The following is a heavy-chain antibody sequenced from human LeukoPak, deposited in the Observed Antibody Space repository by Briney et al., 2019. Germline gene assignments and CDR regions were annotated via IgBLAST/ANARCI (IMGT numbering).Heavy chain of an antibody. CDR3: ARDRSGSWGFDI. Sequence: PGGSLRLSCAASGFDFGSHSMSWVRQAPGKGLECVSYITISSSSIFYADSVRGRFTIYRESAKNSLYLQMNSLRDEDAAVYYCARDRSGSWGFDIWGQGTVVTVSS. CDR1: GFDFGSHS. CDR2: ITISSSSI. J-gene: IGHJ3*02. D-gene: IGHD1-26*01. V-gene: IGHV3-48*02.